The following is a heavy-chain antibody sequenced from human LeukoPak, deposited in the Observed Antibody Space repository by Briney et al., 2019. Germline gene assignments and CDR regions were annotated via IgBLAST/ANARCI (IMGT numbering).Heavy chain of an antibody. Sequence: GRSLRLSCAASGFTFSSHAMSWVRQAPGEGLEWVSAVSGSGDNTYYADSVKSRFTISRDNSKNTLYLHMSSLRAEDTAVYYCACTAYYYYYLDVWGKGTTVTVSS. D-gene: IGHD5-18*01. CDR1: GFTFSSHA. V-gene: IGHV3-23*01. J-gene: IGHJ6*03. CDR2: VSGSGDNT. CDR3: ACTAYYYYYLDV.